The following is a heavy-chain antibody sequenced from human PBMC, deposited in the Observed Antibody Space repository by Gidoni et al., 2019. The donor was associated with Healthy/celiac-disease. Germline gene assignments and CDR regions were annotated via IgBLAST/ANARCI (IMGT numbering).Heavy chain of an antibody. CDR3: AREIGRYYDSRAELQH. CDR1: GYTFTGSY. V-gene: IGHV1-2*06. D-gene: IGHD3-22*01. J-gene: IGHJ1*01. Sequence: QVQLVQSGAEVKKPGASVKVSCKASGYTFTGSYIHWVRQAPGQGLEWMGRINPNSGGTNYAQKFQGRVTMTRDTSISTAYMELSRLRSDDTAVYYCAREIGRYYDSRAELQHWGQGTLVTVSS. CDR2: INPNSGGT.